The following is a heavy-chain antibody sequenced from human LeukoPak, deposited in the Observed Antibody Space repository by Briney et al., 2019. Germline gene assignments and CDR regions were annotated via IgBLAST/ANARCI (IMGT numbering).Heavy chain of an antibody. CDR3: ATRGLSSGYSYYFDF. CDR1: GFNFSSYA. D-gene: IGHD3-22*01. V-gene: IGHV3-23*01. J-gene: IGHJ4*02. Sequence: GGSLRLPCAASGFNFSSYAMSWVRQAPRKELAWVSAVTNTGSTTYYADSVKGRFTISRDNSKNTLYLQMNSLRAEDTAVYYCATRGLSSGYSYYFDFWGQGTLVTVSS. CDR2: VTNTGSTT.